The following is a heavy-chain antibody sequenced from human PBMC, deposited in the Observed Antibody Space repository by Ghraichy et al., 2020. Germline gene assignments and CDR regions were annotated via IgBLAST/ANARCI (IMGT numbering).Heavy chain of an antibody. J-gene: IGHJ6*02. CDR3: AREKAASSGNYFYYYGMDV. Sequence: GGSLRLSCAASGFTFSNYWISWVRQAPGKGLEWVANIKQDGSEIHYVDSLKGRFTISRDNAKNSLFLQMNSLRAEDTGVYYCAREKAASSGNYFYYYGMDVWGQGTTVTVSS. CDR1: GFTFSNYW. CDR2: IKQDGSEI. V-gene: IGHV3-7*01. D-gene: IGHD3-22*01.